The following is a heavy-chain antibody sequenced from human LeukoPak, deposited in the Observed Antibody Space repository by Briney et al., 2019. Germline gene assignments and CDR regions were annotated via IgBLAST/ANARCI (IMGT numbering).Heavy chain of an antibody. CDR3: AKSPWNGKFRAYFDY. CDR1: GFTFSSYG. J-gene: IGHJ4*02. D-gene: IGHD1-1*01. V-gene: IGHV3-23*01. Sequence: PGGSLRLSCAASGFTFSSYGMSCVRQAPGKGLEWVSGISNSGGTTYYADSVKGRFTISRDNSKNTLYLQMNSLRAEDTAVYYCAKSPWNGKFRAYFDYWGQGTLVTVSS. CDR2: ISNSGGTT.